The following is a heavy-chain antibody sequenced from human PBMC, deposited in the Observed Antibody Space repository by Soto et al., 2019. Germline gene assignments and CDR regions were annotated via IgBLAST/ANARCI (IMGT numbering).Heavy chain of an antibody. CDR2: MYHGGRT. D-gene: IGHD2-8*01. V-gene: IGHV4-59*02. CDR3: ARDPGYCTNGVCPIFDF. Sequence: KPSETLSLTCTVSGDSVTNYFWSWMRQPPGKGLEWIGHMYHGGRTNYSPSLKSRVTMSLDSSKNQFYLNLSSVTAADTAVYFCARDPGYCTNGVCPIFDFWGQGVLVTVSS. J-gene: IGHJ4*02. CDR1: GDSVTNYF.